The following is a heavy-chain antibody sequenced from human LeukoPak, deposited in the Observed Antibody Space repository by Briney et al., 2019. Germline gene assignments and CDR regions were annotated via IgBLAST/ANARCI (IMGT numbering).Heavy chain of an antibody. Sequence: ASVTVSCTASGYTFTGYYMHWVRQAPGQGLEWMGWINPNSGGTNYAQKFQGRVTMTRDTSISTAYMELSRLRSDDTAVYYCARQRLPTYYGSGSYGTWGQGTLVTVSS. CDR2: INPNSGGT. J-gene: IGHJ5*02. CDR1: GYTFTGYY. D-gene: IGHD3-10*01. V-gene: IGHV1-2*02. CDR3: ARQRLPTYYGSGSYGT.